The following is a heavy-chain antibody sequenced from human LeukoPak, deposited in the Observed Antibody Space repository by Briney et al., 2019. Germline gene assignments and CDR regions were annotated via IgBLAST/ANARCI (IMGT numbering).Heavy chain of an antibody. CDR2: INPTGGST. CDR1: GYTFPSYF. CDR3: ARAYKDRSLAGKKEFFQH. Sequence: GASVKVSCKASGYTFPSYFMHWVRQAPGQGLEWMGIINPTGGSTTYAQKFQGRVTMTRDTSTSTVYMELSSLRSDDTAVYYCARAYKDRSLAGKKEFFQHWARAPWSPSPQ. V-gene: IGHV1-46*01. D-gene: IGHD6-19*01. J-gene: IGHJ1*01.